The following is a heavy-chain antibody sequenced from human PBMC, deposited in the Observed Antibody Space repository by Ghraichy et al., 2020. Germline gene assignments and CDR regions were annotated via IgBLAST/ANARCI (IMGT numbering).Heavy chain of an antibody. J-gene: IGHJ4*02. Sequence: SGPTLVKPTQTLTLTCTFSGFSLSTSGVGVGWIRQPPGKALEWLALIYRDDDNRYSPSLKSRLTITKDTSKNQVVLTMTNLDPVDTATYYCAHRLRVTRNQYYFDYWGQGTLVTVSS. D-gene: IGHD4-11*01. CDR1: GFSLSTSGVG. CDR2: IYRDDDN. V-gene: IGHV2-5*02. CDR3: AHRLRVTRNQYYFDY.